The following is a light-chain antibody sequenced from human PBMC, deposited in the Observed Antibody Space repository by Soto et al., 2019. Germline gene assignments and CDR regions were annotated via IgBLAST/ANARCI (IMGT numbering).Light chain of an antibody. CDR1: SSNIGAGYD. J-gene: IGLJ1*01. CDR2: GNS. V-gene: IGLV1-40*01. Sequence: QSVLTQPPSVSGAPGQMVTISCTGSSSNIGAGYDVHWYQQPPGTAPKLLIYGNSNRPSGVPDRFSGSKSGTSASLAITGLQAEDEADYYCQSYDSSLSAYVFGTGTKVTVL. CDR3: QSYDSSLSAYV.